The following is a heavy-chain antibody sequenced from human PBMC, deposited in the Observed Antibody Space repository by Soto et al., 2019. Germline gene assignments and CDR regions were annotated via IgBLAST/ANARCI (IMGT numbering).Heavy chain of an antibody. CDR2: INHSGST. V-gene: IGHV4-34*01. Sequence: SETLSVTCAVYGGSFSGYYWSWIRQPPGKGLEWIGEINHSGSTNYNPSLKSRVTISVDTSKNQFSLKLSSVTAADTAVYYCARRTSKYYYGSGSYNWFDPWGQGTLVTVSS. CDR1: GGSFSGYY. D-gene: IGHD3-10*01. J-gene: IGHJ5*02. CDR3: ARRTSKYYYGSGSYNWFDP.